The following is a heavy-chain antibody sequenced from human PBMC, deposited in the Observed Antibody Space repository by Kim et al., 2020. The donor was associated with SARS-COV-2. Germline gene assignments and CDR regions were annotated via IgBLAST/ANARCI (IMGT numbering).Heavy chain of an antibody. CDR3: ARAMIHYYGSGSYYTLVEDYFDY. J-gene: IGHJ4*02. CDR1: GGTFSSYA. Sequence: SVKVSCKASGGTFSSYAISWVRQAPGQGLEWMGGIIPIFGTANYAQKFQGRVTITADESTSTAYMELSSLRSEDTAVYYCARAMIHYYGSGSYYTLVEDYFDYWGQGTLVTVAA. V-gene: IGHV1-69*13. D-gene: IGHD3-10*01. CDR2: IIPIFGTA.